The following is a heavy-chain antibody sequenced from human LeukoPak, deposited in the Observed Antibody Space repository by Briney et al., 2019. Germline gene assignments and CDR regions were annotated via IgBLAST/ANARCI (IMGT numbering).Heavy chain of an antibody. J-gene: IGHJ2*01. V-gene: IGHV3-21*01. Sequence: GGSLRLSCAASGVTFNRYSMNWVRQAPGKGLEWVSSISSGSTYIYYADSVKGRFTISRDNAKNSLYLQIYSLRAEDTAVYYCAGSDTIGYLPREWDYWYFDLWGRGTLVTVSS. CDR3: AGSDTIGYLPREWDYWYFDL. CDR1: GVTFNRYS. CDR2: ISSGSTYI. D-gene: IGHD3-22*01.